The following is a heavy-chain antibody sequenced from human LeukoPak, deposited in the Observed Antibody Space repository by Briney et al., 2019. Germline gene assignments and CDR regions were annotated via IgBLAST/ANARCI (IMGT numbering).Heavy chain of an antibody. CDR3: ARSDRLPAPFDY. CDR1: GYTFTGYY. CDR2: INPNSGGT. J-gene: IGHJ4*02. V-gene: IGHV1-2*04. Sequence: ASVKVSCKASGYTFTGYYMHWVRQAPGQGLEWMGWINPNSGGTNYAQKLQGWVTMTRDTSISTAYMELSRLRSDDTAVYYCARSDRLPAPFDYWGQGTLVTVSS. D-gene: IGHD2-2*01.